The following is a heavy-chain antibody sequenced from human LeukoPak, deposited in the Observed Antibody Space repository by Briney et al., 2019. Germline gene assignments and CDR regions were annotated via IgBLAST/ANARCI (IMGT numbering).Heavy chain of an antibody. CDR2: IYYSGST. CDR3: ARVVIINDAFDI. Sequence: PSETLSLTCTVSGGSISSGDYYWSWIRQPPGKGLEWIGYIYYSGSTYYNPSLKGRVTISVDTSKNQFSLKLSSVTAADTAVYYCARVVIINDAFDIWGQGTMVTVSS. CDR1: GGSISSGDYY. D-gene: IGHD3-3*01. V-gene: IGHV4-30-4*01. J-gene: IGHJ3*02.